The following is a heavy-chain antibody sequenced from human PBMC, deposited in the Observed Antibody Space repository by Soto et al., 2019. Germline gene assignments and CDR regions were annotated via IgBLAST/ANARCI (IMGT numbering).Heavy chain of an antibody. V-gene: IGHV1-18*01. CDR1: GYTFTSYG. D-gene: IGHD4-17*01. Sequence: ASVKVSCKASGYTFTSYGINWVRQGPGQGLEWMGWIRPYKGNTDYAQKLQGRVTMTTDTSTSTVYMELRSLRSDDTAVYYCARSQTVTTLSYDAFDIWGRGTVVTVSS. J-gene: IGHJ3*02. CDR2: IRPYKGNT. CDR3: ARSQTVTTLSYDAFDI.